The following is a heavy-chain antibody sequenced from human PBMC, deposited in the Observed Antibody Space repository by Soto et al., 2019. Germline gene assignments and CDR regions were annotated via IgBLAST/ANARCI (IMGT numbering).Heavy chain of an antibody. CDR3: ARGGYCSSTSCYYPSEYFQH. D-gene: IGHD2-2*01. J-gene: IGHJ1*01. V-gene: IGHV3-7*04. CDR1: GFTFSSYW. Sequence: GGSLRLSCAASGFTFSSYWMSWVRQAPGKGLEWVANIKQDGSEKYYVDSVKGRFTISRDNAKNSLYLQMNSLRAEETAVYYCARGGYCSSTSCYYPSEYFQHWGQGTLVTVSS. CDR2: IKQDGSEK.